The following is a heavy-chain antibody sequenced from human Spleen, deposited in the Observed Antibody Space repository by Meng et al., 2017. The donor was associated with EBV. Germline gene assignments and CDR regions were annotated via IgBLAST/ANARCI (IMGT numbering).Heavy chain of an antibody. V-gene: IGHV3-11*01. CDR2: ISGSGSDI. D-gene: IGHD6-6*01. Sequence: VQRVESGGGLVKPGGSLRLSCAASGFSLSDFYMTWIRQPPGKGLEWVSYISGSGSDISYRDSVKGRFTVSRDNAKNSLYLQMSSLRAEDTAVYYCARTARTPDSWGQGTLVTVSS. CDR3: ARTARTPDS. J-gene: IGHJ4*02. CDR1: GFSLSDFY.